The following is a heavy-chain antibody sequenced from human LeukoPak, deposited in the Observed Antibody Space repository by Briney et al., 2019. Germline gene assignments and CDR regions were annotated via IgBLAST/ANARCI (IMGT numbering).Heavy chain of an antibody. J-gene: IGHJ4*02. Sequence: GGSLRLSCAASGFTFTNHWMHWVRQGPGKGLLWVSHINNDGSTATYADSVKGRFTISRDNSQNTVHLQMDNLRADDTAVYYCAKVDYWSPENYLDSWGQGTLVTVSS. CDR1: GFTFTNHW. CDR2: INNDGSTA. D-gene: IGHD1-1*01. CDR3: AKVDYWSPENYLDS. V-gene: IGHV3-74*01.